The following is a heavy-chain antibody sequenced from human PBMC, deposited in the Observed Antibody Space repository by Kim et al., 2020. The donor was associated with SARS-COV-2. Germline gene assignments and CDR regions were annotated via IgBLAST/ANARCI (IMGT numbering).Heavy chain of an antibody. Sequence: SETLSLTCTVSGGSISSYYWSWIRQPPGKGLEWIGYISYSGSTNYNPSLKSRVTISLDTSKNQFSLKLSSVTAADTAVYYCARVGADSSGWRFDYWGQGT. CDR1: GGSISSYY. CDR2: ISYSGST. CDR3: ARVGADSSGWRFDY. J-gene: IGHJ4*02. V-gene: IGHV4-59*01. D-gene: IGHD6-19*01.